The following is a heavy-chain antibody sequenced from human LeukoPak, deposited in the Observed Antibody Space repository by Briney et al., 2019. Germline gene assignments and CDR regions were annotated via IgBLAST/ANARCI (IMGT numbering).Heavy chain of an antibody. CDR1: GYSISSGYY. CDR3: ARGRGDYSDY. J-gene: IGHJ4*02. D-gene: IGHD3-10*01. V-gene: IGHV4-38-2*01. CDR2: IYHSGST. Sequence: SETLSLTCAVSGYSISSGYYWGWIRQPPGKGLEWIGSIYHSGSTYYNPSLKSRVTISVDTSKNQFSLKLSSVTAADTAVYYSARGRGDYSDYWGQGTVVIVTA.